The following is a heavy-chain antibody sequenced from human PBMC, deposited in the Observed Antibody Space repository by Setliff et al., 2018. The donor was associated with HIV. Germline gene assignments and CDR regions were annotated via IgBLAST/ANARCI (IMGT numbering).Heavy chain of an antibody. CDR3: ARYSPRGYTLTGPY. CDR1: GDSISSSSYY. V-gene: IGHV4-39*07. CDR2: IYYSGST. D-gene: IGHD6-25*01. J-gene: IGHJ4*02. Sequence: SETLSLTCSVSGDSISSSSYYWGWIRQPPGKGLEWIGSIYYSGSTYHNPSLNSRVTISVDASKNQFSLKLTSVTAADTAVYYCARYSPRGYTLTGPYWGQGTLVTVSS.